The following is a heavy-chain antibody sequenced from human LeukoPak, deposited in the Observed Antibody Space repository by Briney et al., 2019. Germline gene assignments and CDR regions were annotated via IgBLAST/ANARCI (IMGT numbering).Heavy chain of an antibody. CDR2: ISSSSSYI. CDR3: ARYGSGSYYNDY. V-gene: IGHV3-21*01. CDR1: GFTFSSYS. J-gene: IGHJ4*02. D-gene: IGHD3-10*01. Sequence: PGGSLRLSCAASGFTFSSYSMNWVRQAPGKGLEWVSSISSSSSYIYYADSGKGRFTISRDNAKNSLYLQMNSLRAEDTAVYYCARYGSGSYYNDYWGQGTLVTVSS.